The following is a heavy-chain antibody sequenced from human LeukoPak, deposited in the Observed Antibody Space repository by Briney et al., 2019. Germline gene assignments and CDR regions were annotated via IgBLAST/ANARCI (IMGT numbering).Heavy chain of an antibody. Sequence: GGSLRLSCAASGFTFSSYSMNWVRQAPGRGLEWVSSISSSSSYIYYADSVKGRFTISRDNAKNSLYLQMNSLRAEDTAVYYCARVLDSGSYYYYYYMDVWGKGTTVTVSS. D-gene: IGHD1-26*01. CDR1: GFTFSSYS. CDR2: ISSSSSYI. J-gene: IGHJ6*03. V-gene: IGHV3-21*01. CDR3: ARVLDSGSYYYYYYMDV.